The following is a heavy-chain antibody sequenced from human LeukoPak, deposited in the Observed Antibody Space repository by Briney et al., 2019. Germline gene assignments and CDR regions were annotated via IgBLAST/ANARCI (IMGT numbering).Heavy chain of an antibody. J-gene: IGHJ4*02. CDR3: AAVFAGSFDY. CDR1: GGTFSSYA. Sequence: ASVKVSCKASGGTFSSYAISWVRQAPGQGLEWMGGIIPIFGTANYAQKFQGRVTITADKSTSTAYMELSSLRSEDTAVYYCAAVFAGSFDYWGQGTLVTVSS. D-gene: IGHD3-10*01. V-gene: IGHV1-69*06. CDR2: IIPIFGTA.